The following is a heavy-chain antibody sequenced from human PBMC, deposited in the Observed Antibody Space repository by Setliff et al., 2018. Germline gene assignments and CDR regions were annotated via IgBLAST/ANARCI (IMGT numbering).Heavy chain of an antibody. D-gene: IGHD5-12*01. J-gene: IGHJ4*02. CDR1: DVSISGYY. V-gene: IGHV4-4*08. Sequence: PSETLSLTCTVSDVSISGYYWSWIRLPPGKRLEWIGYVSASGSTKYSPSLESRLTIFMDSSKSQFSLWLSSVTAADTATYYCARGQYNSGYYGEPSSYYFDSWAQGTLVTVSS. CDR2: VSASGST. CDR3: ARGQYNSGYYGEPSSYYFDS.